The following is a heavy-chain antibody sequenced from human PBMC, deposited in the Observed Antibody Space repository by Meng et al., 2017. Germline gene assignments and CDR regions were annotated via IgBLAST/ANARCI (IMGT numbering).Heavy chain of an antibody. CDR1: GFTFSSYE. J-gene: IGHJ3*02. CDR3: ARDTSVLLWFGVRRDLAFDI. Sequence: GESLKISCAASGFTFSSYEMNWVRQAPGKGLEWVSYISSSGSTIYYADSVKGRFTISRDNAKNSLYLQMNSLRAEDTAVYYCARDTSVLLWFGVRRDLAFDIWGQGTRVTGSS. CDR2: ISSSGSTI. D-gene: IGHD3-10*01. V-gene: IGHV3-48*03.